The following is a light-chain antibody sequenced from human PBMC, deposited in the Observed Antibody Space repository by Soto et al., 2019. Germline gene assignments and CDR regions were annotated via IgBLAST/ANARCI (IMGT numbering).Light chain of an antibody. CDR3: MQALQTPLT. J-gene: IGKJ4*01. V-gene: IGKV2-28*01. CDR1: QSLLHSDSYNY. CDR2: LGS. Sequence: DIVMTQSPLSLPVTPVEPASISCRSSQSLLHSDSYNYLDWYLQKPGQSPQLLIYLGSNRASGVPDRFSGSGSGTDFTLKISRVEAEDVGIYYCMQALQTPLTFGGGTKVDIK.